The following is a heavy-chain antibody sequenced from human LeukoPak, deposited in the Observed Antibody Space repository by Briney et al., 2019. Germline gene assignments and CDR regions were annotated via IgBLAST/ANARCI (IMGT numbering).Heavy chain of an antibody. Sequence: GGSLRLSCTVSGFTLSRSAKSWVRQAPGEGLEWVSSINAGGRPFYADPVKGRFTISRDNSNTLYLQLNNVRAEDTAVYFCAQDVTGDAGSWGQGTLVTVSS. D-gene: IGHD7-27*01. CDR1: GFTLSRSA. CDR3: AQDVTGDAGS. J-gene: IGHJ5*02. V-gene: IGHV3-23*01. CDR2: INAGGRP.